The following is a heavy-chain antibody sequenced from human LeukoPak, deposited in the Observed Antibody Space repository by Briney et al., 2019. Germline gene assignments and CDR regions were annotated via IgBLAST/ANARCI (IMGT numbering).Heavy chain of an antibody. CDR1: GYTFTSYG. CDR3: ARDTSRNIAAAGSNFDY. D-gene: IGHD6-13*01. J-gene: IGHJ4*02. Sequence: SVKVSCKASGYTFTSYGISWVRQAPGQGLEWMGWISAYNGNTNYAQKLQGRATMTTDTSTSTAYMELRSLRSDDTAVYYCARDTSRNIAAAGSNFDYWGQGTLVTVSS. CDR2: ISAYNGNT. V-gene: IGHV1-18*01.